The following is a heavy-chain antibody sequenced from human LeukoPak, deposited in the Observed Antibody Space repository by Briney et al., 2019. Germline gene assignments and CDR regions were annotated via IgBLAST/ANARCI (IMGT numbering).Heavy chain of an antibody. Sequence: ASVKVSCKASGYTFTGYYIQWVRQAPGQGLEWVGWINPNSGGTYYAQKFQGRVSMTRDTSISTAYMELSRLRSDDSAIYYCARDPGSSYSSSWYDYYYMDVWGKGTTVTISS. CDR1: GYTFTGYY. V-gene: IGHV1-2*02. J-gene: IGHJ6*03. CDR2: INPNSGGT. CDR3: ARDPGSSYSSSWYDYYYMDV. D-gene: IGHD6-13*01.